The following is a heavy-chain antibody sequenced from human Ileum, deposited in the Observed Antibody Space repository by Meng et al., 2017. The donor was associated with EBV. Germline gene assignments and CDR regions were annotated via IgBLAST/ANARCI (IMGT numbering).Heavy chain of an antibody. D-gene: IGHD2-2*01. J-gene: IGHJ4*02. CDR1: GLRFSAYC. V-gene: IGHV3-74*01. CDR3: SKDTSGPQDS. CDR2: ISQQGTII. Sequence: EVHRGGAGAGLVRLGGSVGLAGGACGLRFSAYCMHLVSQVPGKGLVWFSHISQQGTIINYGDFVKGRFTISRDNAKNTLYMQMNSLRVEDTGVYYCSKDTSGPQDSWGQGTLVTVSS.